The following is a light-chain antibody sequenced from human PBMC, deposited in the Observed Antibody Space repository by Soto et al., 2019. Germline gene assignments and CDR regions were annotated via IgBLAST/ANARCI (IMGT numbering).Light chain of an antibody. V-gene: IGLV1-51*01. CDR1: SSNIGGNS. CDR3: ASWDDSLNGLYV. J-gene: IGLJ1*01. Sequence: QSVLTQPPSVSAAPGQKVTISCSGSSSNIGGNSVSWYQQLPGTPPKLLIYDDNKRPSGIPDRFSRSKSGTSSFLGITGFQSEDEADYYCASWDDSLNGLYVFGTGTKVTGL. CDR2: DDN.